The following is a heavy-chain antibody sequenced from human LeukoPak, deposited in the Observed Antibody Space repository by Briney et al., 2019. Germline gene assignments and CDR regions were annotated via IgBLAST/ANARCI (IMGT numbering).Heavy chain of an antibody. CDR1: GYTFTGYY. D-gene: IGHD3-9*01. Sequence: ASVKVSCKASGYTFTGYYMHWVRRAPGQGLEWMGWINPNSGGTNYAQKFQGRVTMTRDTSISTAYMELSRLRSDDTAVYYCARDDYDILTGAGGWFDPWGQGTLVTVSS. V-gene: IGHV1-2*02. CDR2: INPNSGGT. CDR3: ARDDYDILTGAGGWFDP. J-gene: IGHJ5*02.